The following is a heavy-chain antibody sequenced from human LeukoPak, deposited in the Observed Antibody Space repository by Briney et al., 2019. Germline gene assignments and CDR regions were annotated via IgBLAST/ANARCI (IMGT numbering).Heavy chain of an antibody. V-gene: IGHV4-39*01. CDR1: GGSISSSSYY. Sequence: SETLSLTCTVSGGSISSSSYYWGWIRQPPGKGLEWIGSIYYSGSAYYNPSLKSRVTISVDTSKNQFSLKLSSVTAADTAVDYCARHAELLWFGELFPVSSYFDYWGQGTLVTVSS. J-gene: IGHJ4*02. D-gene: IGHD3-10*01. CDR2: IYYSGSA. CDR3: ARHAELLWFGELFPVSSYFDY.